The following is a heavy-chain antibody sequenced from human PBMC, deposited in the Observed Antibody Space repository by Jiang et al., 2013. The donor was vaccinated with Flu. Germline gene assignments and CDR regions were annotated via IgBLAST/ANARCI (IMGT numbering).Heavy chain of an antibody. CDR3: ARHDSSGWYVAYFDY. J-gene: IGHJ4*02. CDR1: GYTFTSYA. Sequence: GAEVKKPGASVKVSCKASGYTFTSYAMHWVRQAPGQRLEWMGWINAGNGNTKYSQKFQGRVTITRDTSASTAYMELSSLRSEDTAVYYCARHDSSGWYVAYFDYWGQGTLVTVSS. V-gene: IGHV1-3*01. D-gene: IGHD6-19*01. CDR2: INAGNGNT.